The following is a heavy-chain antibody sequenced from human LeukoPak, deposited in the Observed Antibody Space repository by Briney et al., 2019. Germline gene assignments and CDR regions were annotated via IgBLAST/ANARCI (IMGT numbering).Heavy chain of an antibody. CDR1: GFTFSSYA. V-gene: IGHV3-23*01. CDR3: AKDRSEIAARFVGFDY. J-gene: IGHJ4*02. D-gene: IGHD2-15*01. Sequence: PGGSLRLSCAASGFTFSSYAMSWVRQAPGKGLEWVSTISGSGGSTYYAGSVKGRFTISRDNSRNTLDLQMNSLRAEDTAIYYCAKDRSEIAARFVGFDYWAREPWSPSPQ. CDR2: ISGSGGST.